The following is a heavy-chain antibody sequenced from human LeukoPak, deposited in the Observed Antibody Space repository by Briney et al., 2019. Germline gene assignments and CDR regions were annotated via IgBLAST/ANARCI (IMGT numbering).Heavy chain of an antibody. V-gene: IGHV1-69*02. Sequence: WMGRIIPILGIANYAQKFQGRVTITADKSTSTAYMELSSLRSEDTAVYYCASMIVVGYYDYWGQGTLVTVSS. CDR2: IIPILGIA. J-gene: IGHJ4*02. D-gene: IGHD3-22*01. CDR3: ASMIVVGYYDY.